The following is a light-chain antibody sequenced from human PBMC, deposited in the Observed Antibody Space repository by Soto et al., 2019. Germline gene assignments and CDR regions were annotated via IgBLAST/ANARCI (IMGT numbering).Light chain of an antibody. CDR1: QGIGST. J-gene: IGKJ4*01. V-gene: IGKV3-15*01. Sequence: EIVMTQSPATLSVSPGERATLSCRASQGIGSTLAWYQQKPGQTPRLLIYGASTRATGVPARFSGSGSGTEFTLTINSLQPEDFATYYCQQYNSYPLTFGGGTKVDVK. CDR3: QQYNSYPLT. CDR2: GAS.